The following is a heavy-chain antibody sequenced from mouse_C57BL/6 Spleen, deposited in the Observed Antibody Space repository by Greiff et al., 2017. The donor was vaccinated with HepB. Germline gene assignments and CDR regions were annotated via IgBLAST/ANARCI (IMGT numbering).Heavy chain of an antibody. CDR3: ARFITTVGNAMDY. CDR2: IYPGDGDT. V-gene: IGHV1-80*01. D-gene: IGHD1-1*01. J-gene: IGHJ4*01. Sequence: QVQLKQSGAELVKPGASVKISCKASGYAFSSYWMNWVKQRPGKGLEWIGQIYPGDGDTNYNGKFKGKATLTGDKSSSTAYMQLSSLTSEDSAVYFCARFITTVGNAMDYWGQGTSVTVSS. CDR1: GYAFSSYW.